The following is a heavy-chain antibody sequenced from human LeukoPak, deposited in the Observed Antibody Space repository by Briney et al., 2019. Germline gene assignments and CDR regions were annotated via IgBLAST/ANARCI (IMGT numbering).Heavy chain of an antibody. Sequence: QTGGSLRLSCAASGFTFLTYGMSWVRQAPGKGLEWISSISGGGESTYYADSVKGRFTISRDNSKNSLFLEMNSLGPEDTATYYCAKEGHTLAGNGYFDCWGQGTLVTVSS. J-gene: IGHJ4*02. D-gene: IGHD6-19*01. CDR3: AKEGHTLAGNGYFDC. CDR2: ISGGGEST. CDR1: GFTFLTYG. V-gene: IGHV3-23*01.